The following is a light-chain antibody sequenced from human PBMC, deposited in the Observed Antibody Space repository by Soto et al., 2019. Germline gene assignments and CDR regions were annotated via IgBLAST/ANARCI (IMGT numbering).Light chain of an antibody. CDR1: SSNIGAGYD. CDR3: QSYDSSLSVNWV. Sequence: QSVLTQPPSVSGAPGQRVTISCTGSSSNIGAGYDVHWYQQIPGTAPKLLIYDNSNRPSGVPDRFSGSKSGTSASLAITGLQAEDEADYYCQSYDSSLSVNWVFGGGTQLTVL. CDR2: DNS. V-gene: IGLV1-40*01. J-gene: IGLJ3*02.